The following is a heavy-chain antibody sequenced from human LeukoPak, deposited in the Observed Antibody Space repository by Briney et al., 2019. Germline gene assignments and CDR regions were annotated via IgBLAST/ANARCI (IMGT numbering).Heavy chain of an antibody. CDR1: GFTFSSYC. Sequence: GGSLRFSCAVSGFTFSSYCMSWVRQAPGKGLEWVASIKEEGSEKHYVDSVKGRFTISRDNAKNSLYLQMNSLRAEDTAVYYCARDSHYDFWSGYYGSFGYYYGMDVWGQGTTVTVSS. J-gene: IGHJ6*02. CDR3: ARDSHYDFWSGYYGSFGYYYGMDV. D-gene: IGHD3-3*01. V-gene: IGHV3-7*03. CDR2: IKEEGSEK.